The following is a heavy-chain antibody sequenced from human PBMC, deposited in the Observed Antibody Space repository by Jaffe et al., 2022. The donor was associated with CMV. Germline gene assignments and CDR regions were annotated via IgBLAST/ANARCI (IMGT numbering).Heavy chain of an antibody. CDR1: GFTFSSYG. Sequence: QVQLVESGGGVVQPGRSLRLSCAASGFTFSSYGMHWVRQAPGKGLEWVAVIWYDGSNKYYADSVKGRFTISRDNSKNTLYLQMNSLRAEDTAVYYCARMFRVVAAFDYWGQGTLVTVSS. D-gene: IGHD2-15*01. V-gene: IGHV3-33*08. J-gene: IGHJ4*02. CDR3: ARMFRVVAAFDY. CDR2: IWYDGSNK.